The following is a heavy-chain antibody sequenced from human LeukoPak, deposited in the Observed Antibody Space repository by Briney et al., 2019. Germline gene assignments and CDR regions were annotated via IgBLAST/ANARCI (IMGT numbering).Heavy chain of an antibody. J-gene: IGHJ4*02. CDR2: ISGSGSHT. CDR1: GFTLSSYA. D-gene: IGHD5-18*01. CDR3: AERTGVFSYVNFDY. V-gene: IGHV3-23*01. Sequence: GGSLSLSCAASGFTLSSYAMSWVRQAPGKWLEWVSTISGSGSHTYYGDSVKGRFTISRDNYKNTLYLQMNGMRGEDRAVYYCAERTGVFSYVNFDYWGEGTLVTVSS.